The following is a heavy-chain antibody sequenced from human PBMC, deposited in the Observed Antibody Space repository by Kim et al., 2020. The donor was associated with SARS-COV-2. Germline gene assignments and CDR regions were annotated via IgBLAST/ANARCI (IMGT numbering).Heavy chain of an antibody. V-gene: IGHV3-30*04. Sequence: GGSLRLSCAASGFTFSSYAMHWVRQAPGKGLEWVAVISYDGSNKYYADSVKGRFTISRDNSKNTLYLQMNSLRAEDTAVYYCARGGYGDRGSHITFDY. D-gene: IGHD4-17*01. J-gene: IGHJ4*01. CDR2: ISYDGSNK. CDR3: ARGGYGDRGSHITFDY. CDR1: GFTFSSYA.